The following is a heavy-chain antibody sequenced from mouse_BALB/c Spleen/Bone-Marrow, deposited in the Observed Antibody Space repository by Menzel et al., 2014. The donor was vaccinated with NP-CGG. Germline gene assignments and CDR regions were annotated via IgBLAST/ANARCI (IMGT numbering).Heavy chain of an antibody. CDR1: GYAFTNYL. J-gene: IGHJ3*01. D-gene: IGHD2-13*01. CDR2: INPGSGGT. V-gene: IGHV1-54*01. Sequence: QVQLKQSGAELVRPGTSVKASCKASGYAFTNYLIEWVKQRPGQGLEWIGVINPGSGGTNYNEKFKGKATLTADKSSSTAYMQLSSLTSDDSAVYFCARRDYSFAYWGQGTLVTVSA. CDR3: ARRDYSFAY.